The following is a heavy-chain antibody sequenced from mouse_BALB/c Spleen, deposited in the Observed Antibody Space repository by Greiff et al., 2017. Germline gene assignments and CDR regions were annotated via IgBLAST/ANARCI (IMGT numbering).Heavy chain of an antibody. CDR1: GYAFSSYW. D-gene: IGHD3-1*01. Sequence: VKLQESGAELVRPGSSVKISCKASGYAFSSYWMNWVKQRPGQGLEWIGQIYPGDGDTNYNGKFKGKATLTADKSSSTAYMQLSSLTSEDSAVYFCARWGARAPYWGQGTTLTVSS. CDR3: ARWGARAPY. CDR2: IYPGDGDT. V-gene: IGHV1-80*01. J-gene: IGHJ2*01.